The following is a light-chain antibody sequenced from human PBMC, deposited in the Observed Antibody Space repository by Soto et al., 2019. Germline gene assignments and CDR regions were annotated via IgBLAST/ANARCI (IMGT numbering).Light chain of an antibody. V-gene: IGLV2-14*01. CDR1: SSDIGAYNY. CDR3: SSYTSISSYV. Sequence: QSALAQPASVSGSPGQSITISCTGTSSDIGAYNYVSWYLQHPGKAPKLMVFEVSNRPSGVSNRFSGSKSGNTASQTISGLQPEDEADYYCSSYTSISSYVFGTGTKVTVL. CDR2: EVS. J-gene: IGLJ1*01.